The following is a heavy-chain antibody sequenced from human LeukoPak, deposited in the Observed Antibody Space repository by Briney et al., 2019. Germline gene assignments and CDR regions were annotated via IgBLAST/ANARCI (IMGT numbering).Heavy chain of an antibody. Sequence: GGSLRLSCAASGFTFDRSWMSWVRQAPGKGLEWVANIKQDGSEVYHVDSVEGRFTVSRDNARNSLSLQMNSLRGEDTAVYYCVRALGSSSSDFWGQGTLVTVSS. V-gene: IGHV3-7*01. J-gene: IGHJ4*02. CDR3: VRALGSSSSDF. CDR1: GFTFDRSW. D-gene: IGHD6-6*01. CDR2: IKQDGSEV.